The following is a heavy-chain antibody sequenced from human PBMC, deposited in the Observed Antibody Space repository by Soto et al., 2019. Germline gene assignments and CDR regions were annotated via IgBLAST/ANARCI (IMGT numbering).Heavy chain of an antibody. Sequence: GESLKISCKGSGYRFTNYWIGWVRRMPGKGLEWMGIIYPGDSDTRYSPSFQGQVTISADKSINTAYLQWSGLKASDTAMYFCARMAAEGYYYYGMDVWGQGTAVTVS. J-gene: IGHJ6*02. CDR1: GYRFTNYW. CDR2: IYPGDSDT. CDR3: ARMAAEGYYYYGMDV. D-gene: IGHD6-13*01. V-gene: IGHV5-51*01.